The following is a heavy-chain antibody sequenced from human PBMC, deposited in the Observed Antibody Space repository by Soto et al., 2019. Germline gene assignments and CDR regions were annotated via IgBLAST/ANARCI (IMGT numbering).Heavy chain of an antibody. CDR2: IKQDGSEK. D-gene: IGHD1-20*01. J-gene: IGHJ4*02. CDR3: ARGTTAYNSYFDY. V-gene: IGHV3-7*03. Sequence: GGSLRLSCAASGFTFSSYWMSWVRQAPGKGLEWVANIKQDGSEKYYVDSVKGRFTISRDNAKNSLYLQMNSPRAEDTAVYYCARGTTAYNSYFDYWGQGTLVTVSS. CDR1: GFTFSSYW.